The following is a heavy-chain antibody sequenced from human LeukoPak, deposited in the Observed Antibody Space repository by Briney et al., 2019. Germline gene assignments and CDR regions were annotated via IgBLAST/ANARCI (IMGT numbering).Heavy chain of an antibody. Sequence: PGRSLRLSCAASGFTFSSYGMHWVRQAPGKGLEWVAVISYDGSNKYYADSVKGRFTISRDNSKNTLYLQMNSLRAEDTAVYYCAKDSWYADYWGQGTLVTVSS. D-gene: IGHD6-13*01. CDR1: GFTFSSYG. CDR2: ISYDGSNK. V-gene: IGHV3-30*18. CDR3: AKDSWYADY. J-gene: IGHJ4*02.